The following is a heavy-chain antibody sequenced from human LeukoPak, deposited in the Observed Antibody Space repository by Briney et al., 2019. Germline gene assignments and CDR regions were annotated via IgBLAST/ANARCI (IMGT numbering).Heavy chain of an antibody. CDR1: GFTFSSYA. V-gene: IGHV3-23*01. CDR2: ISGNGVDT. D-gene: IGHD3-9*01. Sequence: GGSQRLSCAASGFTFSSYAMSWVRQGPGKGLEWVSTISGNGVDTYSADSVKGRFTISRDNSKNTLYLQMNSLRVGDTAVYYCASAFLTGYYRNWFDPWGQGTMVTVSS. CDR3: ASAFLTGYYRNWFDP. J-gene: IGHJ5*02.